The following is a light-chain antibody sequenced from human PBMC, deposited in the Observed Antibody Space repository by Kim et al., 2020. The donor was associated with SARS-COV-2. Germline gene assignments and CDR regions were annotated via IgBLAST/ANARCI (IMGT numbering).Light chain of an antibody. J-gene: IGLJ3*02. Sequence: QPVLTQSPSASASLGASVKLTCTLSNGHSSYAIAWHQQQPEKGPRFLMKLNSDGSHRKGDGIPDRFSGSSSGAERYLAISGLQSADEADYYCQTWGTGVQVFGGGTQLTVL. V-gene: IGLV4-69*01. CDR2: LNSDGSH. CDR3: QTWGTGVQV. CDR1: NGHSSYA.